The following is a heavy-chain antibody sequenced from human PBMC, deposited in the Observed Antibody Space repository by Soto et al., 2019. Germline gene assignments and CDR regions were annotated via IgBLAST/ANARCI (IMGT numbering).Heavy chain of an antibody. V-gene: IGHV3-74*01. D-gene: IGHD5-18*01. CDR3: ARRSGDRYAGNGYLGRH. Sequence: EVQLVESGGGLVQPGESLTLSCAASGFPFSSYWMHWVRQAPGKGLVWVSRIKSDGSGTYYADSVQDRFTISRDNARNTLYLQMNSLRVEDTAVYFCARRSGDRYAGNGYLGRHWGQGTPATVAS. J-gene: IGHJ4*02. CDR1: GFPFSSYW. CDR2: IKSDGSGT.